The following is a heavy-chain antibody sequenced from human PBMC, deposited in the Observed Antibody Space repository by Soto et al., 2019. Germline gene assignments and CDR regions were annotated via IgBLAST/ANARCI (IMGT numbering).Heavy chain of an antibody. V-gene: IGHV1-69*13. CDR1: GGTFSSYA. J-gene: IGHJ6*02. CDR2: IIPIFGTA. D-gene: IGHD6-6*01. CDR3: ARDLRIAARPAFVNYYYGMDV. Sequence: SVKVSCKASGGTFSSYAISWVRQAPGQGLEWMGGIIPIFGTANYAQKFQGRVTITADESTSTAYMELSSLRSEDTAVYYCARDLRIAARPAFVNYYYGMDVWGQGTTVTVSS.